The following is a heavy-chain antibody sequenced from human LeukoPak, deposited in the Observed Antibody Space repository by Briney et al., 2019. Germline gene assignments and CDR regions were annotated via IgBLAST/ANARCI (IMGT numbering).Heavy chain of an antibody. V-gene: IGHV1-69*05. CDR2: IIPLFGTT. D-gene: IGHD3-3*01. Sequence: SVKVSCKASGGTFSYTAISWVRQAPGQGLEWMGGIIPLFGTTNYAQKFQGRVTITKNDSTTTAYMELRSLRSDDTAMYYCARAAYNDFWSEYNYFGPWGQGSLVTVSS. CDR3: ARAAYNDFWSEYNYFGP. J-gene: IGHJ5*02. CDR1: GGTFSYTA.